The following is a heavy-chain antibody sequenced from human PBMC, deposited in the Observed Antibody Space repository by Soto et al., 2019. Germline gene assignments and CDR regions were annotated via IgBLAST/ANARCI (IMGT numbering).Heavy chain of an antibody. Sequence: SMRLGCAACGVSVWSYGMDGVRQAPGKGLEWVAVISYDGSNKYYADSVKGRFTISRDNSKNTLYLQMNSLRAEDTAVYYCANLMITFGGVIATNLDYWGQGTLVTVSS. CDR2: ISYDGSNK. D-gene: IGHD3-16*02. CDR3: ANLMITFGGVIATNLDY. J-gene: IGHJ4*02. V-gene: IGHV3-30*18. CDR1: GVSVWSYG.